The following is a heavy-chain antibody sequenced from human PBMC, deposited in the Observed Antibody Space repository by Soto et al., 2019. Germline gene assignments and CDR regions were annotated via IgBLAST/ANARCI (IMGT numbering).Heavy chain of an antibody. Sequence: EVQLVESGGGLVKPGGSLRLSCAASGFTFSDAWINWVRQAPGKGLEWVGRIKSKADGGTTDFAAFVKGRFAISRDDSKDMMYMQMNSLNSEDTAVYYCITDSLFTMKLGRFDYWGHGTLVTVFS. CDR2: IKSKADGGTT. CDR1: GFTFSDAW. V-gene: IGHV3-15*07. D-gene: IGHD3-22*01. CDR3: ITDSLFTMKLGRFDY. J-gene: IGHJ4*01.